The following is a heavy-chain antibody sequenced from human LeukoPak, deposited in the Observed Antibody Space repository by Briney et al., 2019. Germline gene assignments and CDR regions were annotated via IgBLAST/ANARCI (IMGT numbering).Heavy chain of an antibody. V-gene: IGHV4-39*07. CDR3: ARAGHSGLLGFDY. CDR1: GGSISSSSYY. CDR2: IYYSGST. Sequence: SETLSLTCTVSGGSISSSSYYWGWIRQPPGKGLEWIGYIYYSGSTYYNPSLKSRVTISVDTSKNQFSLKLSSVTAADTAVYYCARAGHSGLLGFDYWGQGTLVTVSS. J-gene: IGHJ4*02. D-gene: IGHD5-12*01.